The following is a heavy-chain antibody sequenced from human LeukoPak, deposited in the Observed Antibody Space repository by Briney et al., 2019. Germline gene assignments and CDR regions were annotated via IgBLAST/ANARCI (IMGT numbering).Heavy chain of an antibody. J-gene: IGHJ4*02. CDR3: ARSHYYGSGSYSH. CDR1: GGSISINY. D-gene: IGHD3-10*01. CDR2: IYYSGST. Sequence: SETRSLTCPLSGGSISINYWGWIRQPPGKGLEWIGYIYYSGSTNYNPSLKSRVTISADTSKIQFSLKQSSVTAADTAVYYCARSHYYGSGSYSHWGQGTLVTVSS. V-gene: IGHV4-59*01.